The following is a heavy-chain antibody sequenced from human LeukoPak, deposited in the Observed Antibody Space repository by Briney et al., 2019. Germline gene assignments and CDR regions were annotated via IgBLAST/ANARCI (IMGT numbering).Heavy chain of an antibody. Sequence: PGGSLRLSCAASGFTFSSYSMNWVRQAPGKGLEWVSSISSSSSYIYYADSVKGRFTISRENAKNSLYLQMNSLRAEDTAVYYCARVRDSSGYYSVYYFDYWGQGTLVTVSS. J-gene: IGHJ4*02. CDR2: ISSSSSYI. D-gene: IGHD3-22*01. CDR1: GFTFSSYS. CDR3: ARVRDSSGYYSVYYFDY. V-gene: IGHV3-21*01.